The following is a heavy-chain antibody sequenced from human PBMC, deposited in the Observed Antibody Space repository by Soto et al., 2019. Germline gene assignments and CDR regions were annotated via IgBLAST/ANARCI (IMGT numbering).Heavy chain of an antibody. CDR3: ARGRRSSGYYYGY. V-gene: IGHV1-46*01. CDR2: INPSGGST. J-gene: IGHJ4*02. Sequence: GESLKISCKASGYTFTSYYMPWVRQAPGQGLEWMGIINPSGGSTSYAQKFQGRVTMTRDTSTSTVYMELSSLRSEDTAVYYCARGRRSSGYYYGYWGQGTTVTVSS. D-gene: IGHD3-22*01. CDR1: GYTFTSYY.